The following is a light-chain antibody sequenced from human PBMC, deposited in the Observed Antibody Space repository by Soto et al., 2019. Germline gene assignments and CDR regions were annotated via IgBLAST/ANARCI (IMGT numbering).Light chain of an antibody. CDR1: QAIRTF. V-gene: IGKV1-39*01. Sequence: IQMTQSPSSLSPSVGDRVTITCRASQAIRTFLNWYRQKPGKAPELLVYYGSTLHSGVSSRFNGSGSGTDFTLTMTSLQPEDFAPYYCHQSYIAPYTFAQGTKL. CDR3: HQSYIAPYT. J-gene: IGKJ2*01. CDR2: YGS.